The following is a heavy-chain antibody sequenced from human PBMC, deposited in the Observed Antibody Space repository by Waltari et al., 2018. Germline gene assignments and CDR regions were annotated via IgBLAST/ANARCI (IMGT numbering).Heavy chain of an antibody. CDR1: GFRFSDPW. J-gene: IGHJ4*02. V-gene: IGHV3-7*01. CDR2: IRYDGGVK. D-gene: IGHD6-13*01. CDR3: ARENYNGAAGDY. Sequence: EVQLVESGGGLVQPGGSLGLSCAPSGFRFSDPWMSWVRQAPGKGLEWLANIRYDGGVKDIVDSVKGRFTVSRDNAENSLFLHMNSLRVEDTAVYYCARENYNGAAGDYWGQGTLVTVSS.